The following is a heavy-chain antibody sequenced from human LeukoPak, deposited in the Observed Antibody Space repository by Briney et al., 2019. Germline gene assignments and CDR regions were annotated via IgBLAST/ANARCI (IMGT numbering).Heavy chain of an antibody. CDR2: IYSGGST. Sequence: GGSLRLSCAASGFTVSSSYMSWVRQAPGKGLEWVSVIYSGGSTYYADSVKGRFTISRDNSKNTLYLQMNSLRAEDTAVYYCARDIGRRGFDYWGQGTLVTVSS. CDR3: ARDIGRRGFDY. V-gene: IGHV3-66*01. CDR1: GFTVSSSY. D-gene: IGHD1-26*01. J-gene: IGHJ4*02.